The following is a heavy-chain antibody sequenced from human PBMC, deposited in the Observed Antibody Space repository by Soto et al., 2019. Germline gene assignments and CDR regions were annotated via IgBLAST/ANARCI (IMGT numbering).Heavy chain of an antibody. CDR2: INPNGGVT. V-gene: IGHV1-46*01. J-gene: IGHJ3*01. Sequence: ASEKVSCKASGSSFTTYFINWVRQAPGQGLEWMGSINPNGGVTTYAQRFQGRVVMTRDTSTTTVYMELNSLRSEATAVYYCGKEENAFDVWGQGTGVTVSS. CDR3: GKEENAFDV. CDR1: GSSFTTYF.